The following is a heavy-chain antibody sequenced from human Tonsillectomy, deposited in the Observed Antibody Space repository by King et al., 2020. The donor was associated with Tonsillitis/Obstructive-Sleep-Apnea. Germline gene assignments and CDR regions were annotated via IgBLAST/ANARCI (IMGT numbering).Heavy chain of an antibody. J-gene: IGHJ6*03. Sequence: VQLVESGGGLVKPGGSLRLSCAASGFTFSSYSMSWVRQAPGKGLEWVSSISSSSGYIYYADSLKGRFTISRDNAKNSLYLQMNSLRAEDTAVYYCSRDHYDRSGLYMDVWGKGTPVTGSS. CDR1: GFTFSSYS. CDR2: ISSSSGYI. D-gene: IGHD3-22*01. CDR3: SRDHYDRSGLYMDV. V-gene: IGHV3-21*01.